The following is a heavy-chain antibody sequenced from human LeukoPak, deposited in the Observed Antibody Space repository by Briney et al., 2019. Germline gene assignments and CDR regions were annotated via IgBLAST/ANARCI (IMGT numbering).Heavy chain of an antibody. D-gene: IGHD3-22*01. V-gene: IGHV1-46*01. CDR2: INPSGGST. Sequence: ASVKVSCKASGYTFTSYYMHWVRQAPGQGLEWMGIINPSGGSTSYAQKFQGRVTMTRDTSTSTVYMELSSLRSEDTAVYYCARAPKRYYYHSTGYFDYWGQGTLVTVSS. CDR1: GYTFTSYY. J-gene: IGHJ4*02. CDR3: ARAPKRYYYHSTGYFDY.